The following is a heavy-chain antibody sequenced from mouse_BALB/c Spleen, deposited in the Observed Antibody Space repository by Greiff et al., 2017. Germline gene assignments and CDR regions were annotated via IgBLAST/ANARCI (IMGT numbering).Heavy chain of an antibody. J-gene: IGHJ4*01. CDR1: SYTFTDYA. D-gene: IGHD2-4*01. CDR2: ISTYYGNT. CDR3: ARGLRDAMDY. V-gene: IGHV1-67*01. Sequence: VQLQQSGPELVRPGVSVKISCKGSSYTFTDYAMHWVKQSHAKSLEWIGVISTYYGNTNYNQKFKGKATMTVDKSSSTAYMELARLTSEDSAVYYCARGLRDAMDYWGQGTSVTVSS.